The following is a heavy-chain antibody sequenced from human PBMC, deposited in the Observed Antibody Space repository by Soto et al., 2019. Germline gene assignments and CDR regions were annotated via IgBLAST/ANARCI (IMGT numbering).Heavy chain of an antibody. CDR1: GGSISSYY. J-gene: IGHJ4*02. CDR3: ARVTYYYDSSGYIDY. Sequence: TSETLSLTCTVSGGSISSYYLSWFRQPPGKGLEWIGDINHSGSTNYNPSLKSRLTISVDTSKDQFSLKLSSVTAADTAVYYCARVTYYYDSSGYIDYWGQGTLVTVSS. D-gene: IGHD3-22*01. V-gene: IGHV4-59*12. CDR2: INHSGST.